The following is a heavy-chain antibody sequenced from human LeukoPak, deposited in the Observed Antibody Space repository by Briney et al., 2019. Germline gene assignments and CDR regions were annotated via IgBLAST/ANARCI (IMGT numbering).Heavy chain of an antibody. CDR1: GFTFGDHA. J-gene: IGHJ6*02. CDR3: SRGPIQIWLYYGMDV. CDR2: VRGKTYRGTK. D-gene: IGHD5-18*01. Sequence: GGSLRLSCTASGFTFGDHAMSWVRQAPGQGLEWGGFVRGKTYRGTKEYAASVKGRISISRDDSTSIVYLQMNSLTIEDTAVYYCSRGPIQIWLYYGMDVWGQGTTVTVSS. V-gene: IGHV3-49*04.